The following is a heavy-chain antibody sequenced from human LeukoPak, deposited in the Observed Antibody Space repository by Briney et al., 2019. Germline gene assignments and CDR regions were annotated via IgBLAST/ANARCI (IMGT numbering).Heavy chain of an antibody. CDR1: GFTFSSYS. Sequence: GGSLRLSCAASGFTFSSYSMNWVRQAPGKGLEWVSSISSSSSYIYYADSVKGRFTISRDNAKNSLYLQMNSLRAEDTAVYYCARDRRAVVPVRFLEWPNWFDPWGQGTLVTVSS. CDR2: ISSSSSYI. J-gene: IGHJ5*02. V-gene: IGHV3-21*01. D-gene: IGHD3-3*01. CDR3: ARDRRAVVPVRFLEWPNWFDP.